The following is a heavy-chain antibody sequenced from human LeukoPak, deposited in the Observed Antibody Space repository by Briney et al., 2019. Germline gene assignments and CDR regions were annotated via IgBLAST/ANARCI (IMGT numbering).Heavy chain of an antibody. D-gene: IGHD2-2*01. CDR2: ISSSSTDI. CDR3: ARDRGYCSSTSCCSVTFDI. V-gene: IGHV3-21*01. Sequence: GGSLRLSCAASGFTFRSYAMSWVRQAPGKGLGWVSSISSSSTDIYYADSVKGRFTISRDNPKNSLYLQMNSLRAEETAVCYCARDRGYCSSTSCCSVTFDIRGQGTMVTVSS. J-gene: IGHJ3*02. CDR1: GFTFRSYA.